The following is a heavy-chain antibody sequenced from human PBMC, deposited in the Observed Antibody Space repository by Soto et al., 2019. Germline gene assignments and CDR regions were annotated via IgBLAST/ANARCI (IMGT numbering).Heavy chain of an antibody. V-gene: IGHV3-30*18. CDR2: ISNDGTNK. CDR3: GKDTLDCSGGDCPLYYYYGMDV. J-gene: IGHJ6*02. CDR1: GFTFRSYG. Sequence: GGSLRLSCAASGFTFRSYGMHWVRQAPGKGLEWLAVISNDGTNKYLADSVKGRLTLSRDNSRNTLSLEINNLRPEDTAVYYCGKDTLDCSGGDCPLYYYYGMDVWGQGTTVTVSS. D-gene: IGHD2-15*01.